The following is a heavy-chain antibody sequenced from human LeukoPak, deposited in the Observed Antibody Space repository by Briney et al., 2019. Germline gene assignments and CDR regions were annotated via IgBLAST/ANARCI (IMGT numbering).Heavy chain of an antibody. D-gene: IGHD3-16*01. J-gene: IGHJ4*02. CDR3: VGVRGNYLDY. Sequence: PGGSLRLSCAASGFTFSDHYMDWVRQAPGKGLEWVGRIREKIYNYTTQYAASVKGRFTISRDDSQSSLYLQMNSLEVDDTAVYYCVGVRGNYLDYWGQGTLVTVSS. CDR2: IREKIYNYTT. CDR1: GFTFSDHY. V-gene: IGHV3-72*01.